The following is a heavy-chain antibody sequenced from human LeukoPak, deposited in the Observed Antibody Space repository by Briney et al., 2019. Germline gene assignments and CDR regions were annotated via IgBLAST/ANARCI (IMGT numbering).Heavy chain of an antibody. CDR1: RYPISICYY. D-gene: IGHD6-13*01. Sequence: SETLSLTCAVWRYPISICYYVGWIRQPPGNGLEWIGSIYHSGSTYYNPSLKSRVTISVDTSKNQFSLKLSSVTAADTAMYYCARQLVPARSNWFDPWGQGTLVTVSS. J-gene: IGHJ5*02. CDR3: ARQLVPARSNWFDP. V-gene: IGHV4-38-2*01. CDR2: IYHSGST.